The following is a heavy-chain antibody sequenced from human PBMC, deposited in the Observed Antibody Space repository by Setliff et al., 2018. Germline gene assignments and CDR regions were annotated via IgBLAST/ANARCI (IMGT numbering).Heavy chain of an antibody. CDR1: GFTFSSSY. CDR3: ARDQGSYGYRAFDS. V-gene: IGHV3-74*01. CDR2: INSNGGGAV. Sequence: PGGSLRLSCAASGFTFSSSYMHWVRQAPGKGLVWVSRINSNGGGAVKYADSGKGRFTISRDNAKSSLYLQMNSLRAEDTAVYYCARDQGSYGYRAFDSWGQGALVTVSS. D-gene: IGHD3-16*01. J-gene: IGHJ4*02.